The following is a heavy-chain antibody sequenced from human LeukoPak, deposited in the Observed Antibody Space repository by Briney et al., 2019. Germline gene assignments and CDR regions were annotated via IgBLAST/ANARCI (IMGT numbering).Heavy chain of an antibody. J-gene: IGHJ6*03. CDR3: AKLGKTENHYGSGRFSYYYYMDV. CDR1: GLTFNKYW. D-gene: IGHD3-10*01. Sequence: GGSLRLSCEAFGLTFNKYWMTWVRQAPGKGLEWVAFIRYDGRNKYYADSVKGRFTISRDNSKNTLYLQMNSLRAGDTAVYYGAKLGKTENHYGSGRFSYYYYMDVWGKGTTVTISS. CDR2: IRYDGRNK. V-gene: IGHV3-30*02.